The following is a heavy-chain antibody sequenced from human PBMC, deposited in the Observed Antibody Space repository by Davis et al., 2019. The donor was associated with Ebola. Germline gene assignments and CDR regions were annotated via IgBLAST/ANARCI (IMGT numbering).Heavy chain of an antibody. Sequence: PGGSLRLSCAASGFTFDDYAKHWVRHAPGKGLERVSGISWNSGSIGYADSVKGRFTISRDNAKNSLYLQMNSLRDEDTAVYYCAREYYDFWSGRACGMDVWGQGTTVTVSS. J-gene: IGHJ6*02. CDR1: GFTFDDYA. CDR3: AREYYDFWSGRACGMDV. CDR2: ISWNSGSI. D-gene: IGHD3-3*01. V-gene: IGHV3-9*01.